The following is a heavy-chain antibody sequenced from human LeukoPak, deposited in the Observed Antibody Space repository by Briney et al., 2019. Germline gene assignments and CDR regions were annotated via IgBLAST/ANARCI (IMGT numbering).Heavy chain of an antibody. V-gene: IGHV4-39*01. CDR2: IYYSGTT. Sequence: SETLSLTCTVSGGSISRSLYYWGWIRQPPGKGLEWIGTIYYSGTTYYNPSLRSRVTVSVDTSNNQFSLKLSSVTAADTAVYYCARLPHDYRYCSSISCYHDYWGQGTLVTVSS. J-gene: IGHJ4*02. D-gene: IGHD2-2*01. CDR1: GGSISRSLYY. CDR3: ARLPHDYRYCSSISCYHDY.